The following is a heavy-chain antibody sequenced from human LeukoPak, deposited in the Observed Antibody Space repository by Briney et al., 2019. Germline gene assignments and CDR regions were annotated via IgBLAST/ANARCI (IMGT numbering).Heavy chain of an antibody. J-gene: IGHJ4*02. CDR3: AKGWGIPIFGVVTN. Sequence: GGSLRLSCAASGFTFNSYSMNWVRQAPGKGLEWVSSISSSSSYIYYADSVKGRFTISRDNAKNSLYLQMNSLRAEDTAVYYCAKGWGIPIFGVVTNWGQGTLVTVSS. D-gene: IGHD3-3*01. V-gene: IGHV3-21*01. CDR2: ISSSSSYI. CDR1: GFTFNSYS.